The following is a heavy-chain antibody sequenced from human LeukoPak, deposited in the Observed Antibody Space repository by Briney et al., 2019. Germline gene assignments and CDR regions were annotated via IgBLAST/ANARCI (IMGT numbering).Heavy chain of an antibody. D-gene: IGHD3-10*01. CDR2: INHSGST. CDR3: ARGHGSGSYYTFDP. V-gene: IGHV4-34*01. Sequence: SETLSFTCAVYGGSFSGYYWSWIRQPPGKGLEWIGEINHSGSTNYNPSLKSRVTISVDTSKNQFSLKLSSVTAADTAVYYCARGHGSGSYYTFDPWGQGTLVTVSS. CDR1: GGSFSGYY. J-gene: IGHJ5*02.